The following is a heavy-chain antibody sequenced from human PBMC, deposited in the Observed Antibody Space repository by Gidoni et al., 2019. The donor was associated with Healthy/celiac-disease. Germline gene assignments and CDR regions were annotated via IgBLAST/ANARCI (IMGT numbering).Heavy chain of an antibody. V-gene: IGHV3-21*01. CDR2: ISSSSSYI. J-gene: IGHJ5*02. CDR1: GFTFSSYS. CDR3: ARDRRTVVAAIVNWFDP. D-gene: IGHD2-15*01. Sequence: EVQLVESGGGLVKPGGSLRLSCSASGFTFSSYSMNWVRQAPGKGLAWVSSISSSSSYIYYPDSVKGRFNISRENAKNSLYLKRNSLRAEDTAVYYCARDRRTVVAAIVNWFDPWGQGTLVTVSS.